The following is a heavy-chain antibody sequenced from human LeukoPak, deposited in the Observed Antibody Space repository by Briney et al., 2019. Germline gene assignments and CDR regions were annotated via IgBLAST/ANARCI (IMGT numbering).Heavy chain of an antibody. J-gene: IGHJ4*02. Sequence: GGSLRLSCAASGFTVSTYSMNWVRQAPGKGLEWVSVISHNGSSTYYADSVRGRFTISRNNYKNTLYLQMNSLRVEDTALYFCAKKRGPNQVYGDYGDWGQGTLVTVSS. V-gene: IGHV3-23*01. CDR3: AKKRGPNQVYGDYGD. CDR1: GFTVSTYS. D-gene: IGHD4-17*01. CDR2: ISHNGSST.